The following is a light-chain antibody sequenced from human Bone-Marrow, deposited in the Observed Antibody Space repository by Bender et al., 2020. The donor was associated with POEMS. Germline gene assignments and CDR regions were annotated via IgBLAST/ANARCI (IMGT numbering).Light chain of an antibody. CDR2: DVS. CDR3: SSYATSTVF. V-gene: IGLV2-14*01. CDR1: GSNFGGYNY. Sequence: QSALTQPASVPGSPGQSITISCTGSGSNFGGYNYVSWYQVHPGKAPKLMIYDVSHRPSGVSDRFSGSKSANMASLTISGLQAEDEADYYCSSYATSTVFFGGGTKLTVL. J-gene: IGLJ2*01.